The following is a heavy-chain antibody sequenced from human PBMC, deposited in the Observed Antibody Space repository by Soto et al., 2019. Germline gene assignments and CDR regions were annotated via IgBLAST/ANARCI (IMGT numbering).Heavy chain of an antibody. CDR2: ISYDGSNK. V-gene: IGHV3-30-3*01. J-gene: IGHJ6*02. CDR3: ARDLRVTIFGAAFYYYYYGMDA. CDR1: GFTFSRYA. D-gene: IGHD3-3*01. Sequence: QVQLVESGGGVVQPGRSLRLSCAASGFTFSRYAMHWVRQAPGKGLEWVAVISYDGSNKYYADSVKGRFTISRDNSKNTLYLQMNSLRAEDTAVYYCARDLRVTIFGAAFYYYYYGMDAWGQGTTVTVSS.